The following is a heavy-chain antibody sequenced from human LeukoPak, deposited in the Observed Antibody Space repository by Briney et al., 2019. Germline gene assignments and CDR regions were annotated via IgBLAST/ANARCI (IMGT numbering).Heavy chain of an antibody. D-gene: IGHD6-13*01. J-gene: IGHJ4*02. V-gene: IGHV3-30*18. CDR3: AKGMAASRRGVLDH. CDR2: ISDDGKND. Sequence: GGSLRLSCAASGFTFSSYGIHWVRQAPGKGLEWVAVISDDGKNDYYGDSVKGRFTISRDNSKNTLFLQMDSLRTEDTAVYYCAKGMAASRRGVLDHWGQGTLVTVSS. CDR1: GFTFSSYG.